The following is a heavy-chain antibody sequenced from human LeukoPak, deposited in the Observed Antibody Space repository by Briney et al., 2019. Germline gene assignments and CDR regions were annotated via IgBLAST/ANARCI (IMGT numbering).Heavy chain of an antibody. D-gene: IGHD6-6*01. CDR2: IYFDGET. CDR3: ARHRKSARNYLYYYMDV. V-gene: IGHV4-39*01. Sequence: SETLSLTCTVSGDSIHSVYYYWGWIRQSPGKGLEWIGSIYFDGETSYSPSLKSRLIISIDTSKNQFSLNLTSVTAADTALYYCARHRKSARNYLYYYMDVWGKGTTVTVSS. J-gene: IGHJ6*03. CDR1: GDSIHSVYYY.